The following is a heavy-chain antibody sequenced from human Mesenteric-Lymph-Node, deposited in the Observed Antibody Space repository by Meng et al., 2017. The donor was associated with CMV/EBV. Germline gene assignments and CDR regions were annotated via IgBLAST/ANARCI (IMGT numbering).Heavy chain of an antibody. D-gene: IGHD6-13*01. CDR2: ISAYNGNT. J-gene: IGHJ6*02. CDR3: ARQYSSSWYNYYYCGMDV. V-gene: IGHV1-18*01. CDR1: GYTFTSYG. Sequence: ASVKVSCKASGYTFTSYGISWVRQAPGQGLEWMGWISAYNGNTNYAQKLQGRVTMTTDTSTSTAYMELRSLRSDDTAVYYCARQYSSSWYNYYYCGMDVWGQGTTVTVSS.